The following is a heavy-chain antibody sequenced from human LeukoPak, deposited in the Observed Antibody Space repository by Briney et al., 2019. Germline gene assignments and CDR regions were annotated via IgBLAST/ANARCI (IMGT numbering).Heavy chain of an antibody. CDR3: AKGDSSGYYDAFDI. Sequence: GGSLRLSCAASGFTFSSYAMNWVRQAPGKGLEWVSGISGGGGSTYYADSVKGRFTISRDNSKNTLYLQMNSLRAEDTAVYYCAKGDSSGYYDAFDIWGQGTMVTVSS. CDR2: ISGGGGST. V-gene: IGHV3-23*01. CDR1: GFTFSSYA. D-gene: IGHD3-22*01. J-gene: IGHJ3*02.